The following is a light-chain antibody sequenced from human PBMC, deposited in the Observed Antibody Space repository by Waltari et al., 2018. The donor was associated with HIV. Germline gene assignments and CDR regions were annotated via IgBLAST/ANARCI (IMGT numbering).Light chain of an antibody. J-gene: IGKJ2*01. CDR3: MQAKEFPFT. Sequence: QRRVHGDGNTYLSWLYQRPGQPPRLLIYKISNRLSGVADRFIGTGAGTNFTLRISRVTSEDVGIYYCMQAKEFPFTFGEGTRLEI. CDR1: QRRVHGDGNTY. V-gene: IGKV2-24*01. CDR2: KIS.